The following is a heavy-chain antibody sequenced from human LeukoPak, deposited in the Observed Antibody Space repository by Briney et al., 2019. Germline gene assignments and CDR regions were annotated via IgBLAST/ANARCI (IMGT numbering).Heavy chain of an antibody. J-gene: IGHJ4*02. V-gene: IGHV3-23*01. CDR2: ISGSGGNT. CDR3: AKEGSSGLRNYFDS. Sequence: GGSLRLSCAASGFTFSSYAMSWVRQAPGKGLEWVSAISGSGGNTYYADSVKGRFTISRDNSKNTLYLQMNSLRAEGTAVYYCAKEGSSGLRNYFDSWGQGTLVTVSS. CDR1: GFTFSSYA. D-gene: IGHD6-19*01.